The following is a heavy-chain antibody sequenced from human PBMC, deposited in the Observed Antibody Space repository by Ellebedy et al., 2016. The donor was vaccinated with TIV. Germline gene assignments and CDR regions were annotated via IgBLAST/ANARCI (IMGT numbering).Heavy chain of an antibody. CDR2: ISYDANNK. Sequence: LSLTCAASGFTFSSYDMHWVRQAPGKGLEWVSLISYDANNKYYADSVKGRFTISRDNSQNTLYLQMNSLRFEDTAMYYCAKSEVVPAAFDGFDVWGRGTLVTVSS. CDR1: GFTFSSYD. V-gene: IGHV3-30*18. J-gene: IGHJ3*01. CDR3: AKSEVVPAAFDGFDV. D-gene: IGHD2-15*01.